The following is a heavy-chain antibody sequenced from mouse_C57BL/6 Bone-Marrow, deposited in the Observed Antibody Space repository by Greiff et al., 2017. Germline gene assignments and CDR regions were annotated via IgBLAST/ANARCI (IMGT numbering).Heavy chain of an antibody. J-gene: IGHJ2*01. CDR1: EYEFPSHD. D-gene: IGHD2-1*01. Sequence: EVMLVESGGGLVQPGESLKLSCESNEYEFPSHDMSWVRKTPEKRLELVAAINSDGGSTYYPDTMERRFIISRDNTKKTLYLQMSSLRSEDTAVYYCARQMVTTRGYFDYWGQGTTLTVSS. CDR3: ARQMVTTRGYFDY. CDR2: INSDGGST. V-gene: IGHV5-2*01.